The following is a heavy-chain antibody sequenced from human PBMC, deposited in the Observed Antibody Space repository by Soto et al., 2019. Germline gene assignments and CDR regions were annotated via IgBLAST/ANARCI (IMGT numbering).Heavy chain of an antibody. Sequence: EVQLVESGGGLVQPGGSLRVSCAASGFSFGDRYMHWVRQTPGKGLVWVSRISNNGRSTFYADSVKGRFTISRDDAKKTVFLQMSSLRAEDTAVYFCAREVVATDFYYLDFWGRGTLVTVSS. CDR2: ISNNGRST. CDR3: AREVVATDFYYLDF. J-gene: IGHJ4*02. CDR1: GFSFGDRY. D-gene: IGHD2-21*02. V-gene: IGHV3-74*01.